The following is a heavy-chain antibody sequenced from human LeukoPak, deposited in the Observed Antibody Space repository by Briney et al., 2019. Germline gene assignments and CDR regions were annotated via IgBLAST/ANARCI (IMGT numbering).Heavy chain of an antibody. D-gene: IGHD3-16*01. J-gene: IGHJ4*02. CDR1: GSSFTSYW. CDR3: ARLSGPYYFDY. CDR2: IYPGDSDT. V-gene: IGHV5-51*01. Sequence: GESLQISCQGSGSSFTSYWIGWVRQLPGKGLEWMGIIYPGDSDTRYSPSFQGQVTISVDKSISTAYLQWSSLKASDTALYYCARLSGPYYFDYWGQGTLVTVSS.